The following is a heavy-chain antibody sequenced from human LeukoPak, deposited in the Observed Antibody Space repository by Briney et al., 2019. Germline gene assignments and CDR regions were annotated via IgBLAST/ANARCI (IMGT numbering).Heavy chain of an antibody. CDR3: ARGGIVVVPAASLHYFDY. CDR1: GGSISSSNW. J-gene: IGHJ4*02. Sequence: SETLSLTCAVSGGSISSSNWWSWVRQPPGKGLEWIGEIYHSGSTNYNPSLKSRVTISVDTSKNQFSLKLSSVTAADTAVYYCARGGIVVVPAASLHYFDYWGQGTLVTVSS. D-gene: IGHD2-2*01. V-gene: IGHV4-4*02. CDR2: IYHSGST.